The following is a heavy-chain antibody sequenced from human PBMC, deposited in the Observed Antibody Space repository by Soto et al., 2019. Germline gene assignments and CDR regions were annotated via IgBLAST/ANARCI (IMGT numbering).Heavy chain of an antibody. D-gene: IGHD1-1*01. CDR3: ARDQLEGNWFDP. CDR2: IYHSGST. Sequence: SETLSLTCAVSGGSISSGGYSWSWIRQPPGKGLEWIGYIYHSGSTYYNPSLKSRVTISVDRSKNQFSLKLTSVTAADTAVYYCARDQLEGNWFDPWGQGTLVTVSS. J-gene: IGHJ5*02. CDR1: GGSISSGGYS. V-gene: IGHV4-30-2*01.